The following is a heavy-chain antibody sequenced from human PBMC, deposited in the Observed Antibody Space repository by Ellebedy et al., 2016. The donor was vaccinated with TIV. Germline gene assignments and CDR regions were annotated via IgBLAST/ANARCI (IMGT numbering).Heavy chain of an antibody. Sequence: GGSLRLSCAASGFMLSHYWMTWVRQAPGKGLEWVATIKEDGSEKYYVDSVKGRFTISRDNAKNSLYLQMHSLRAEDTAVYYCARDKIVGPSNFDYWGQGTLVTVSS. CDR3: ARDKIVGPSNFDY. D-gene: IGHD1-26*01. CDR2: IKEDGSEK. V-gene: IGHV3-7*03. CDR1: GFMLSHYW. J-gene: IGHJ4*02.